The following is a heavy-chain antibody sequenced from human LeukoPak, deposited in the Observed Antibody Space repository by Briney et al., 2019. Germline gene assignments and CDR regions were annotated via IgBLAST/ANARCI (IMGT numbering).Heavy chain of an antibody. Sequence: SETLSLTCAVSGGSLSSGGYSWRWLRQPPGTGLEWIGYIYHSGSTYYNPSLKSRVTISVDRSKNQFSLKLSSVTAADTAVYYCARDRHMVRGSSWFDPWGQGTLVTVSS. V-gene: IGHV4-30-2*01. CDR2: IYHSGST. J-gene: IGHJ5*02. D-gene: IGHD3-10*01. CDR1: GGSLSSGGYS. CDR3: ARDRHMVRGSSWFDP.